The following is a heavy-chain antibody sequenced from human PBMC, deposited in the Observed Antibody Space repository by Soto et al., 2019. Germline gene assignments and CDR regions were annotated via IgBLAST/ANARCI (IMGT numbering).Heavy chain of an antibody. CDR1: GDSISSTNW. Sequence: PSETLSLTCAVSGDSISSTNWWSWVRQPPGKGLEWIGEIYHSGSTNYNPSLKSRVTMSVDQSKNHFSLKLSSVTAADTAVYYCARGRRDGYKYPLDYWGQGTLVTVSS. CDR2: IYHSGST. V-gene: IGHV4-4*02. J-gene: IGHJ4*02. CDR3: ARGRRDGYKYPLDY. D-gene: IGHD5-18*01.